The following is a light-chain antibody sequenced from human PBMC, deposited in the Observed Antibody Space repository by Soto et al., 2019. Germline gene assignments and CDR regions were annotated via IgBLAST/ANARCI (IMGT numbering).Light chain of an antibody. CDR3: QQYGDMWT. Sequence: EIVFTQSPGTLALSPGERATLNCRASQSVRSSYLAWYQQQPGQAPRLLIHGASRRATGIPDRFSGSGSGTDFTLTINXLEPEDFAVYFCQQYGDMWTFGQGTKVDTK. V-gene: IGKV3-20*01. J-gene: IGKJ1*01. CDR2: GAS. CDR1: QSVRSSY.